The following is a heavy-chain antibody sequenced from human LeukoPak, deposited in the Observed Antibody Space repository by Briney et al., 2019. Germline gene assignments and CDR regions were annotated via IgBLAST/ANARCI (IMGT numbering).Heavy chain of an antibody. D-gene: IGHD3-22*01. Sequence: SVKVSCKASGGTFSSYAISWMRQAPGQGLEWMGRIIPIFGTANYAQKFQGRVTITTDESTSTAYMELSSLRSEDTAVYYCARGDSSGYYGLYWGQGTLATVSS. V-gene: IGHV1-69*05. CDR2: IIPIFGTA. J-gene: IGHJ4*02. CDR3: ARGDSSGYYGLY. CDR1: GGTFSSYA.